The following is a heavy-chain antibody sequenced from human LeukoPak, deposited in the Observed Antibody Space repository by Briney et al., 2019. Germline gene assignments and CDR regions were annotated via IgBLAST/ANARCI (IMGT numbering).Heavy chain of an antibody. D-gene: IGHD3-10*01. Sequence: GGSLRLSCAASGFTFSDYGIHWVRQAPGKGLEWVAVIWSDGSHRYYADSVQGRFTISRENTKNTLYLQMNSLRVEDTAVYYCARASGSFDYWGQGTLVTVSS. CDR3: ARASGSFDY. V-gene: IGHV3-33*01. CDR1: GFTFSDYG. CDR2: IWSDGSHR. J-gene: IGHJ4*02.